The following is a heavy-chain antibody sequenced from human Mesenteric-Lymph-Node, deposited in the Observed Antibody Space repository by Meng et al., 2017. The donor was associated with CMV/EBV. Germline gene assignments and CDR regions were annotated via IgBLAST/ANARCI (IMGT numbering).Heavy chain of an antibody. CDR2: MNPKNGNI. Sequence: YICTSYGIDWVRQAAGQGPEWMGWMNPKNGNIGYAPKFQGRLTMTSDASIRTAYMELSSLRSEDTAVYYCARGGGLRFFDSPNNWFDPWGQGTLVTVSS. J-gene: IGHJ5*02. D-gene: IGHD3-9*01. CDR3: ARGGGLRFFDSPNNWFDP. CDR1: YICTSYG. V-gene: IGHV1-8*01.